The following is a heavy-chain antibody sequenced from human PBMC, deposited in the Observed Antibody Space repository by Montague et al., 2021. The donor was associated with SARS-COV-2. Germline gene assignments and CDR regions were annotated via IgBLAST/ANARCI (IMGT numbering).Heavy chain of an antibody. D-gene: IGHD6-19*01. CDR1: GGSISSYY. V-gene: IGHV4-59*08. CDR2: SITVGAP. Sequence: SETLSLTCTVSGGSISSYYWSWIRQPPGKGLEWIGISITVGAPTTTPSLKSRVTISVDTSKNQFSLKLSSVTAADTAVYYCARQSGRLWGIAVAGAFDYRGQGTLVTVSS. J-gene: IGHJ4*02. CDR3: ARQSGRLWGIAVAGAFDY.